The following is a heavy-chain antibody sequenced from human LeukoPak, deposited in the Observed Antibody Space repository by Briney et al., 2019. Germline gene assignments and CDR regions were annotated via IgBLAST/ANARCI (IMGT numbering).Heavy chain of an antibody. V-gene: IGHV1-2*02. CDR1: GYTFTGYY. Sequence: ASVKVSCKASGYTFTGYYMHWVRQAPGQGLEWMGWINPNSGGTNYAQKFQGRVTMTRDTSISTAYMELSRLRSDDTAVYYCARRSGTLWGSFDIWDQGTVVTVSS. CDR3: ARRSGTLWGSFDI. J-gene: IGHJ3*02. CDR2: INPNSGGT. D-gene: IGHD1-1*01.